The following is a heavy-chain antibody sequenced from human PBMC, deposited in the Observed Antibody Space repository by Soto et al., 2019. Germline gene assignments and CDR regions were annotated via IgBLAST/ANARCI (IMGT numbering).Heavy chain of an antibody. CDR2: ISAYNGNT. CDR3: ARVRGYCSGGSCPNFDY. D-gene: IGHD2-15*01. CDR1: GYTFTSCG. V-gene: IGHV1-18*04. J-gene: IGHJ4*02. Sequence: ASVKVSCKASGYTFTSCGIIWVRQAPGQGLEWMGWISAYNGNTNYAQKLQGRVTMTTDTSTSTAYMELRSLRSDDTAVYYCARVRGYCSGGSCPNFDYWGQGTLVTVSS.